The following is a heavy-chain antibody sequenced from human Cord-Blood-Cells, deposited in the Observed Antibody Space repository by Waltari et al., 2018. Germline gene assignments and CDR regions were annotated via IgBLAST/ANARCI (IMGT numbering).Heavy chain of an antibody. J-gene: IGHJ4*02. CDR3: ARDDNWNYDY. CDR2: IKQDGSEK. D-gene: IGHD1-20*01. V-gene: IGHV3-7*01. Sequence: EVQLVESGGGLVQPGGSLRLPCAASGITFSSYWMSWVRQAPGNGLEWVSNIKQDGSEKYYVDAEKGRFTISRDNAKNSLYLQMNSLRAEDTAVYYCARDDNWNYDYWGQGTLVTVSS. CDR1: GITFSSYW.